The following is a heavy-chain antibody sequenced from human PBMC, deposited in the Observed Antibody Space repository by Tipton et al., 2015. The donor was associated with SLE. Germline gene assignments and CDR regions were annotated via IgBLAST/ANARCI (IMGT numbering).Heavy chain of an antibody. CDR1: GGSISSSSYY. CDR2: IYYSGST. Sequence: TLSLTCTVSGGSISSSSYYWGWIRQPPGKGLEWIGSIYYSGSTYYNPSLKNRVTISVDTSKNQFSLKLSSVTAADTAVYYCAREQQLVLDYWGQGTLVTVSS. V-gene: IGHV4-39*02. CDR3: AREQQLVLDY. J-gene: IGHJ4*02. D-gene: IGHD6-13*01.